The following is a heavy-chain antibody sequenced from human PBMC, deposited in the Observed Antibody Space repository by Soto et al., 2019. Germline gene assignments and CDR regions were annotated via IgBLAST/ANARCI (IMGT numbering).Heavy chain of an antibody. D-gene: IGHD6-13*01. CDR1: GGSISSYY. CDR3: ARAGGSSWTNFVG. V-gene: IGHV4-59*01. CDR2: IYYSGST. J-gene: IGHJ4*02. Sequence: QVHLQESGPGLVKPSETLSLPCTVSGGSISSYYWSWLRQPPGKGLEWIGYIYYSGSTNSTPSLQSRVTISVDTSKNQFSLKLSSVTAADTAVYYCARAGGSSWTNFVGWGQGTLVTVSS.